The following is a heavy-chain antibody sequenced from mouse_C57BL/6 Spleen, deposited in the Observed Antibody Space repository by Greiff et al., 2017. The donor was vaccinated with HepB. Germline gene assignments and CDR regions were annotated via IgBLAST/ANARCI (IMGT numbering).Heavy chain of an antibody. J-gene: IGHJ1*03. D-gene: IGHD1-1*01. Sequence: EVQLQQSGTVLARPGASVKMSCKTSGYTFTSYWMHWVKQRPGQGLEWIGAIYPGNSDTSYNQKFKGKAKLTAVTSASTAYMELSSLTNEDSAVYYCTRWHYYGSSYGGDFDVWGTGTTVTVSS. CDR2: IYPGNSDT. CDR3: TRWHYYGSSYGGDFDV. V-gene: IGHV1-5*01. CDR1: GYTFTSYW.